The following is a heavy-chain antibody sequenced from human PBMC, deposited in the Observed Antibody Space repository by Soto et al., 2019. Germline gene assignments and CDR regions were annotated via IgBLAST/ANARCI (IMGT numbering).Heavy chain of an antibody. Sequence: QITLKESGPTLVKPTQTLTMTCTFSGFSLSTSGVGVGWIRQPPGKALEWLALIYWDDDKRYSPSLKSRLTITKDTSKNQVVLTMTNMDPVDTATYYCAHRRWGDDAFDIWGQGTMVTVSS. D-gene: IGHD3-16*01. V-gene: IGHV2-5*02. J-gene: IGHJ3*02. CDR1: GFSLSTSGVG. CDR3: AHRRWGDDAFDI. CDR2: IYWDDDK.